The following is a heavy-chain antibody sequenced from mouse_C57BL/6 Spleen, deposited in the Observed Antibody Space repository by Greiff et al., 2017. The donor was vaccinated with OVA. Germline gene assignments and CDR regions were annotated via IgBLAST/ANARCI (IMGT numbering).Heavy chain of an antibody. V-gene: IGHV1-62-2*01. CDR1: GYTFTEYT. D-gene: IGHD1-1*01. CDR3: ARHETPTSLTTVVATPFDY. Sequence: LVESGAELVKPGASVKLSCKASGYTFTEYTIHWVKQRSGQGLEWIGWFYPGSGSIKYNEKFKDKATLTADKSSSTVYMELSRLTSEDSAVYFCARHETPTSLTTVVATPFDYWGQGTTLTVSS. J-gene: IGHJ2*01. CDR2: FYPGSGSI.